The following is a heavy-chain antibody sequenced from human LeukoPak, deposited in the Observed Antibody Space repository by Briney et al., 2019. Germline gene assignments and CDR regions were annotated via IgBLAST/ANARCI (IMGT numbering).Heavy chain of an antibody. CDR3: ARVARPRYSSTEDDAFDI. D-gene: IGHD6-13*01. CDR2: IYHSGST. V-gene: IGHV4-4*02. Sequence: PSQSLSLTCAVSGGSISSSNWWSWARQPPGKGLEWIGEIYHSGSTNYNPSLKSRVTISVDKSKNQFSLKLSSVTAADTAVYYCARVARPRYSSTEDDAFDIWGQGTMVTVSS. CDR1: GGSISSSNW. J-gene: IGHJ3*02.